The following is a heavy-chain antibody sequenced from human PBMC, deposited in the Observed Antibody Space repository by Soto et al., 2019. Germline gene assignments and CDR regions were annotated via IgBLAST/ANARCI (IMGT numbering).Heavy chain of an antibody. CDR2: IRSKANSYAT. CDR1: GFTFSGSA. V-gene: IGHV3-73*02. CDR3: TRLETSEGGY. J-gene: IGHJ4*02. Sequence: EVPLVESGGGLVQPGGSLKLSCAASGFTFSGSAMHWVRQASGKGLEWVGRIRSKANSYATAYAASVKGRFTISRDDSKNTAYLQMNSLKTEDTAVYYCTRLETSEGGYWGQGTLVTVSS.